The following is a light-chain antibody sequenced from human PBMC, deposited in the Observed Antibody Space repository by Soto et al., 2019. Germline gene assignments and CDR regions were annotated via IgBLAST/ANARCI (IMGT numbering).Light chain of an antibody. CDR3: SSYTSSSTYV. CDR1: TSDVGRYDF. V-gene: IGLV2-14*01. Sequence: QSVLTQPASVSGSPGQSITISCTGTTSDVGRYDFVSWYQQHPDKAPKLMIYEVSDRPSGVSNRFSGSKSGNTASLTISGLQAEDEATYYCSSYTSSSTYVFGTGTEVTVL. J-gene: IGLJ1*01. CDR2: EVS.